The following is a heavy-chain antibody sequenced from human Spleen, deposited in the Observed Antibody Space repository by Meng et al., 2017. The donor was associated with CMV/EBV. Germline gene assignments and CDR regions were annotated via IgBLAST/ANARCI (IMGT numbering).Heavy chain of an antibody. D-gene: IGHD3-3*01. CDR3: ARTKYYDFWSGYYPLLDASDI. Sequence: GGSLRLSCAASGFTFDDYAMHWVRQAPGKGLEWVSGISWNSGSIGYADSVKGRFTISRDNAKNSLYLQMNSLRAEDTALYYCARTKYYDFWSGYYPLLDASDIWGQGTMVTVSS. CDR2: ISWNSGSI. J-gene: IGHJ3*02. V-gene: IGHV3-9*01. CDR1: GFTFDDYA.